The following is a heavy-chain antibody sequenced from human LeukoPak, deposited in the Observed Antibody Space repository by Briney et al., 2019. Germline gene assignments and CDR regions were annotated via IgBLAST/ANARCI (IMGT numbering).Heavy chain of an antibody. Sequence: GGSLRLSCAASGFAFSGYTMNWVRQTPGKGLEWGSSISSTNSYIYYADSMKGRFTISRDNAKNSLNLQMNSLRAEDTAVYYWARGRGGYYFDYWGQGTLVTVSS. V-gene: IGHV3-21*01. CDR3: ARGRGGYYFDY. CDR1: GFAFSGYT. D-gene: IGHD3-10*01. J-gene: IGHJ4*02. CDR2: ISSTNSYI.